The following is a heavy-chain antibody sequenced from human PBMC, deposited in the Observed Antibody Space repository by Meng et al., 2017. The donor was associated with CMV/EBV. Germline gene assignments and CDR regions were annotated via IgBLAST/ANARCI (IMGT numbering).Heavy chain of an antibody. Sequence: GGSLRLSCAASGFTFSSYAMSWVRQAPGKGLEWVSAISGSGGSTYYADSVKGRFTISRDNSKNTLYLQMNSLRAEDTAVYYCARDGSGFLTPFDYWGQGTLVTVSS. V-gene: IGHV3-23*01. D-gene: IGHD6-19*01. CDR3: ARDGSGFLTPFDY. J-gene: IGHJ4*02. CDR2: ISGSGGST. CDR1: GFTFSSYA.